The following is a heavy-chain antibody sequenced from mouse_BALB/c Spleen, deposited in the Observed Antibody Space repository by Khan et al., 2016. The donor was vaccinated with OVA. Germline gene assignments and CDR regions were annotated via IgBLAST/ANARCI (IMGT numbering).Heavy chain of an antibody. CDR2: IYPGNGYT. V-gene: IGHV1S134*01. J-gene: IGHJ2*01. D-gene: IGHD2-14*01. CDR1: GFTFTSYG. Sequence: EVHLQESGAELGRPGSSVKLSCKTSGFTFTSYGIKWVKQRPGQGLEWIGYIYPGNGYTVYNEKFQGKATLTSDTSASTAYMQFRSLTSEDSAIYFCAAAYYRNYFDYWGQGTTLTVSS. CDR3: AAAYYRNYFDY.